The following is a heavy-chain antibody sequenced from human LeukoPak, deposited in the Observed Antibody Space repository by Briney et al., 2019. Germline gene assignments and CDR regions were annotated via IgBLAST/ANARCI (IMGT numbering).Heavy chain of an antibody. Sequence: ASVKVSCKASGYTFTGYYMHWVRQAPGQGLEWMGWINPNSGGTNYAQKFQGRVTMTRDTSISTAYMELSRLRSDDTAVYYCVSGHGTTAHWYNWFDPWGQGTLVTVSS. J-gene: IGHJ5*02. CDR2: INPNSGGT. CDR1: GYTFTGYY. D-gene: IGHD4-17*01. CDR3: VSGHGTTAHWYNWFDP. V-gene: IGHV1-2*02.